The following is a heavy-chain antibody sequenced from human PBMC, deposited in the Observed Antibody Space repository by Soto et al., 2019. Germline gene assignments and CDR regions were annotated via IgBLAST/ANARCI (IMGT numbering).Heavy chain of an antibody. V-gene: IGHV4-34*01. D-gene: IGHD6-13*01. Sequence: SETLSLTCAVYGGSFSGYYWSWIRQPPGKGLEWIGEIDHSGSTNYNPSLKSRVTISVDTSKNQFSLKLSSVTAADTAVYYCAGTWLLGGMDVWGQGTTVTVSS. CDR2: IDHSGST. CDR1: GGSFSGYY. J-gene: IGHJ6*02. CDR3: AGTWLLGGMDV.